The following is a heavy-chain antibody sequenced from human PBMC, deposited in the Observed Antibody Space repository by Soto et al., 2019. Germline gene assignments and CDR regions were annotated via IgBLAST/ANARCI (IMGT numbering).Heavy chain of an antibody. V-gene: IGHV1-46*03. J-gene: IGHJ1*01. CDR2: INPSDDGT. CDR3: SRVGPTYFQDSSRNYDAY. D-gene: IGHD3-22*01. CDR1: GGTFSSYA. Sequence: ASVKVSCKASGGTFSSYAISWVRQAPGQGLEWMGLINPSDDGTSYAQKFQGRVFMSKDTSTSTVYMELSSLRSDDTAVYYCSRVGPTYFQDSSRNYDAYWGQGTLVTVSS.